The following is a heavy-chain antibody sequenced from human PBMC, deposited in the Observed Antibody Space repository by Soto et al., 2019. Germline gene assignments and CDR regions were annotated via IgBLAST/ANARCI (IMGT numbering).Heavy chain of an antibody. CDR3: ARDLLVVNHNSYYYYGMDV. J-gene: IGHJ6*02. Sequence: EVQLVESGGGLVQPGGSLRLSCAASGFTFSSYWMSWVRQAPGKGLEWVANIKQDGSEKYYVDSVKGRFTISRDNAKNSLYLQMNSLRAEDTAVYYCARDLLVVNHNSYYYYGMDVWGQGTTVTVSS. D-gene: IGHD2-8*02. CDR2: IKQDGSEK. V-gene: IGHV3-7*01. CDR1: GFTFSSYW.